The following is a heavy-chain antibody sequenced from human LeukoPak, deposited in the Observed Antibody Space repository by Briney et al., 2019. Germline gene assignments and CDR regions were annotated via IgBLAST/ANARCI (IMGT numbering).Heavy chain of an antibody. CDR3: ARGPRNYYYYYYMDV. CDR2: IYYSGST. V-gene: IGHV4-59*01. CDR1: GGSISSYY. J-gene: IGHJ6*03. Sequence: PSETLSLTCTVSGGSISSYYWSWIRQPPGKGLEWIGYIYYSGSTNYNPSLKSRVTISVDTSKNQFSLRLSSVTAADTAVYYCARGPRNYYYYYYMDVWGKGTTVTISS.